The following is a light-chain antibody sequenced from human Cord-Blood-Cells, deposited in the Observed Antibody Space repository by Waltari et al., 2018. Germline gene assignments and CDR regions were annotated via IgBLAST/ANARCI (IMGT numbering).Light chain of an antibody. Sequence: QPASVSGSPGQSITISCTGTSSDVGGYNYVSWYQQHPGKAPKLMIYEVSNGPSGVSNRFSGSKSGNTASLTISGLQAEDEADYYCSSYTSSSTWVFGGGTKLTVL. CDR3: SSYTSSSTWV. J-gene: IGLJ3*02. CDR1: SSDVGGYNY. V-gene: IGLV2-14*01. CDR2: EVS.